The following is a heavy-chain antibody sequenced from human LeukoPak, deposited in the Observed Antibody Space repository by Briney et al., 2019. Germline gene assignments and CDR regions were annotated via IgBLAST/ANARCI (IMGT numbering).Heavy chain of an antibody. V-gene: IGHV4-30-2*01. CDR3: ARGVAAVAYYYYGMDV. J-gene: IGHJ6*02. D-gene: IGHD6-25*01. Sequence: SETLSLTCAVSGGSISSGGYSWSWIRQPPGKGLEWIGYIYHSGSTYYNPSLKSRVTISVDRSKNQFSLKLSSVTAADTAVYYCARGVAAVAYYYYGMDVWGQGTTVTVSS. CDR1: GGSISSGGYS. CDR2: IYHSGST.